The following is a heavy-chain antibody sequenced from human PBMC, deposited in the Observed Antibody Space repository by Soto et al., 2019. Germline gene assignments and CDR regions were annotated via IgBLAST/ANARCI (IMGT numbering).Heavy chain of an antibody. CDR2: IIPIFGTA. J-gene: IGHJ4*02. CDR1: GGTFSSYA. V-gene: IGHV1-69*01. D-gene: IGHD5-12*01. Sequence: QVQLVQSGAEVKKPGSSVKVSCKASGGTFSSYAISWVRQAPGPGLEWMGGIIPIFGTANYAQKFQGRVTITAGESMSTAYIELSRLRSEDTAVYFCARGSHRGLQLGYFDYWGQGTLVTVSS. CDR3: ARGSHRGLQLGYFDY.